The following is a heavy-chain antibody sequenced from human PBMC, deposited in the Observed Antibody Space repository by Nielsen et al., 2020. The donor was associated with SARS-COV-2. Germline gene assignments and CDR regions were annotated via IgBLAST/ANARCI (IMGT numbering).Heavy chain of an antibody. CDR1: GGSISSYY. CDR2: VYYSGST. V-gene: IGHV4-59*01. J-gene: IGHJ4*02. D-gene: IGHD3-9*01. Sequence: SEILSLTCTVSGGSISSYYWSWIRQPPGKGPEWIGYVYYSGSTTSNPSLKSRVTISLDTSKNQFSLRLSSVTAADTAVYYCAREGFDWHYDYWGQGTLVTVSS. CDR3: AREGFDWHYDY.